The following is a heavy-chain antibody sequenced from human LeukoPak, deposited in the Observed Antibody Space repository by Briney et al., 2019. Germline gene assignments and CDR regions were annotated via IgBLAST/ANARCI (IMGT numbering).Heavy chain of an antibody. CDR3: ARGVRQRGYYVGYYFDY. J-gene: IGHJ4*02. CDR2: LYYSGST. V-gene: IGHV4-30-4*07. CDR1: GGSINSVDYS. D-gene: IGHD3-22*01. Sequence: SETLSLTCAVSGGSINSVDYSWSWIRQPPGKGLEWIGYLYYSGSTYYNPSLKSRVTMPGDTSKNHFSLRLTSVTAADTAMYYCARGVRQRGYYVGYYFDYWGQGTLVTVSS.